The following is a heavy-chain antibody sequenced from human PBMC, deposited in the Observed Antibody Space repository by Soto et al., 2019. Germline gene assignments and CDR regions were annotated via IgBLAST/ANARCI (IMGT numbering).Heavy chain of an antibody. V-gene: IGHV4-59*01. CDR3: ARLGVPAATHRAGYYYHGMDV. CDR2: SSYSGST. D-gene: IGHD2-2*01. CDR1: GGSISSYY. J-gene: IGHJ6*02. Sequence: SETLSLTCTVFGGSISSYYWSWIRQPPGKGLEWIGYSSYSGSTNYNPSLQSRVTISVDTSKNQFSLKLSSVTAADTAVYYCARLGVPAATHRAGYYYHGMDVWGQGTTVTVSS.